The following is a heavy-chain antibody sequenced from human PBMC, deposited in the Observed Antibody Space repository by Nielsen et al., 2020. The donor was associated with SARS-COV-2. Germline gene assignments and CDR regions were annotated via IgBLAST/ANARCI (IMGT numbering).Heavy chain of an antibody. J-gene: IGHJ4*02. CDR2: IDARGSYN. CDR3: ATHWPSNSHSDS. D-gene: IGHD4-11*01. V-gene: IGHV5-10-1*01. Sequence: GESLKISCMRPGSGFTNSWINWVRQTSGKGLEWIGRIDARGSYNIYSPSFKGHVTMSVDRSRSTAYLQWNSLEASDTATIYCATHWPSNSHSDSWGQGTRVTVSS. CDR1: GSGFTNSW.